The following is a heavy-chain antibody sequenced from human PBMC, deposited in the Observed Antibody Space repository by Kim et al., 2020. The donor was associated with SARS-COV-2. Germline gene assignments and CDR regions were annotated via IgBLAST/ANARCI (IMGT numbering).Heavy chain of an antibody. Sequence: GESQKISCKGSGYRFTSYWIGWVRQMPGKGLEWMGIIYPGDSDTRYSPSFQGQVTISADKSISTAYLQWSSLKASDTAMYYCAVNYDSSGYSFDYWGQGTLVTVSS. CDR1: GYRFTSYW. CDR3: AVNYDSSGYSFDY. D-gene: IGHD3-22*01. CDR2: IYPGDSDT. V-gene: IGHV5-51*01. J-gene: IGHJ4*02.